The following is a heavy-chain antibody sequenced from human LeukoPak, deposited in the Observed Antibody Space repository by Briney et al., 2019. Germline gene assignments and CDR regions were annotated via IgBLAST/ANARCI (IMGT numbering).Heavy chain of an antibody. D-gene: IGHD1-1*01. J-gene: IGHJ4*02. CDR1: GFTVSSNY. CDR2: IYSGGST. V-gene: IGHV3-66*01. CDR3: ARCTTGRTFGSLREIKRSREIDY. Sequence: GGSLRLSCAASGFTVSSNYMSWVRQAPGKGLEWVSVIYSGGSTYYADSVKGRFTISRDNSKNTLYLQMNSLRVEDTAVYYCARCTTGRTFGSLREIKRSREIDYWGQGTLVTVSS.